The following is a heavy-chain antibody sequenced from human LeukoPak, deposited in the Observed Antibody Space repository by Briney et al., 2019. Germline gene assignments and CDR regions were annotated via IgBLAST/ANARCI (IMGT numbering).Heavy chain of an antibody. J-gene: IGHJ4*02. CDR2: IYTSGST. CDR3: ARGRYSGTYPGVYYFDC. Sequence: SETLSLTCTVSGGSISSYYWSWIWQPAGKGLEWIGRIYTSGSTNYNPSLKSRVTMSVDTSNNQFSLKLTSVTAADTAVYYCARGRYSGTYPGVYYFDCWGQGILVTVSS. CDR1: GGSISSYY. V-gene: IGHV4-4*07. D-gene: IGHD1-26*01.